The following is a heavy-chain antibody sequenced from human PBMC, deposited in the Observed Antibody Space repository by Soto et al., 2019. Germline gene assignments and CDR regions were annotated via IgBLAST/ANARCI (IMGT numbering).Heavy chain of an antibody. D-gene: IGHD2-15*01. CDR2: IYKSATT. J-gene: IGHJ5*01. V-gene: IGHV4-30-4*01. Sequence: SETLSLTCSVSGDSISTVDYFWAWVRQPPGQALEYIGYIYKSATTYYNPSFESRVAISLDTSKSQFSLDVTSLTAADTAVYFCARGRYCLTGRCFPNWFDSWGQGTLVTVSS. CDR3: ARGRYCLTGRCFPNWFDS. CDR1: GDSISTVDYF.